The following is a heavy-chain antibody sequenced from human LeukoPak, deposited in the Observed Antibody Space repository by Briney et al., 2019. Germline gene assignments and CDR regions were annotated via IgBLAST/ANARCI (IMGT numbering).Heavy chain of an antibody. J-gene: IGHJ6*02. CDR2: IRYDGSNK. V-gene: IGHV3-30*02. D-gene: IGHD1-26*01. CDR3: ARGGPLRPLDYGMDV. Sequence: GGSLRLSCAASGFTFSSHGMHWVRQAPGKGLEWVAFIRYDGSNKYYADSVKGRFTISRDNSKNTLYLQMNSLRAEDTAVYYCARGGPLRPLDYGMDVWGQGTTVTVSS. CDR1: GFTFSSHG.